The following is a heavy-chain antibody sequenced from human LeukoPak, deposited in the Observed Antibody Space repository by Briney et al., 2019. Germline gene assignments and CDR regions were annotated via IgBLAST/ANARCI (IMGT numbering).Heavy chain of an antibody. CDR1: GFTFSSYA. Sequence: GGSLRLSCAASGFTFSSYAMSWVRQAPGKGLKWVSAISGSGGSTYYADSVKGRFTISRDNSKNTLYLQMNSLRAEDTAVYYCAKECGGDCYSRYYYYYGMDVWGQGTTVTVSS. V-gene: IGHV3-23*01. CDR2: ISGSGGST. J-gene: IGHJ6*02. D-gene: IGHD2-21*02. CDR3: AKECGGDCYSRYYYYYGMDV.